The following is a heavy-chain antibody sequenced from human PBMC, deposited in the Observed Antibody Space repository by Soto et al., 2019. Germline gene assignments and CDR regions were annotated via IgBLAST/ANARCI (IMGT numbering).Heavy chain of an antibody. D-gene: IGHD6-19*01. CDR2: IYYSGST. V-gene: IGHV4-39*01. CDR1: GGSISSSSYY. J-gene: IGHJ6*02. Sequence: PSETLSLTCTVSGGSISSSSYYWGWIRQPPGRGLEWIGSIYYSGSTYYNPSLKSRVTISVDTSKNQFSLKLSSVTAAETAVYYCARLSAVAVTGYYYGMDVWGQGTTVTVSS. CDR3: ARLSAVAVTGYYYGMDV.